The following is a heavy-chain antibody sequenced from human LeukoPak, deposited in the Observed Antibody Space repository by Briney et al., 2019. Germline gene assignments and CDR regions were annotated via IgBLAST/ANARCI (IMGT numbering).Heavy chain of an antibody. V-gene: IGHV1-18*01. CDR3: ARNPDYGDYVGLLYYYYGMDV. CDR1: GYTFTSYG. J-gene: IGHJ6*02. Sequence: ASVNVSCKASGYTFTSYGISWVRQAPGQGLEWMGWISAYNGNTNYAQKLQGRVTMTTDTSTSTAYMELRSLRSDDTAVYYCARNPDYGDYVGLLYYYYGMDVWGQGTTVTVSS. D-gene: IGHD4-17*01. CDR2: ISAYNGNT.